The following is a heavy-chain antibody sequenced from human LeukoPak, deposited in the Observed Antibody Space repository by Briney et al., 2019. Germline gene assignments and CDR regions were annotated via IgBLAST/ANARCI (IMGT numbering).Heavy chain of an antibody. CDR3: ARQGAARYYYMDV. CDR1: GGSFNGYY. Sequence: SETLSLTCAVYGGSFNGYYWSWIRQPPGKGLEWIGYIYYSGSTNYNPSLKSRVTISVDTSKNQFSLKLSSVTAADTAVYYCARQGAARYYYMDVWGKGTTVTVSS. J-gene: IGHJ6*03. V-gene: IGHV4-59*08. CDR2: IYYSGST. D-gene: IGHD6-6*01.